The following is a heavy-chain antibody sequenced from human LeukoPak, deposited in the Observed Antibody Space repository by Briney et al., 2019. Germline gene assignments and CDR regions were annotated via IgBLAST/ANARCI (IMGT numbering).Heavy chain of an antibody. D-gene: IGHD6-13*01. Sequence: PGGSLRLSCAASGFTFSSYAMHWVRQAPGKGLEWVAVISYDGSNKYYADSVKGRFTISRDNSKNTLYLQMNSLRAEDTAVYYCARESIAAAALDYWGQGTLVTVSS. J-gene: IGHJ4*02. CDR2: ISYDGSNK. CDR3: ARESIAAAALDY. V-gene: IGHV3-30-3*01. CDR1: GFTFSSYA.